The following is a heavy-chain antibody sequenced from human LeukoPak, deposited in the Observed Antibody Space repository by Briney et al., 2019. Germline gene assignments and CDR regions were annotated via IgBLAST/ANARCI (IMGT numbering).Heavy chain of an antibody. Sequence: GGSLRLSCAASGFTFTSYSMNWVRQAPGKGLEWVSYISSSSSTIYYADSVKGRFTISRDNAKNSLYLQMNSLRAEDTAVYYCARDCEWCGSGSYPTLLFRYYGMDVWGQGTTVTVSS. D-gene: IGHD3-10*01. CDR2: ISSSSSTI. J-gene: IGHJ6*02. CDR3: ARDCEWCGSGSYPTLLFRYYGMDV. V-gene: IGHV3-48*01. CDR1: GFTFTSYS.